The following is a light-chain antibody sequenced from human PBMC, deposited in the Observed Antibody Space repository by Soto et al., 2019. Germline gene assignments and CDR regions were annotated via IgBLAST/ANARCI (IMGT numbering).Light chain of an antibody. CDR3: QSYDSSLSGVV. CDR1: NSDVGGYDR. V-gene: IGLV2-14*01. CDR2: EVY. J-gene: IGLJ2*01. Sequence: QSALTQPASVSGSPGQSITISCTGTNSDVGGYDRVSWYQHHPGKAPKLLIFEVYNRPSGISDRFSGSKSGDTASLTISGLQAEDEADYYCQSYDSSLSGVVFGGGTKLTVL.